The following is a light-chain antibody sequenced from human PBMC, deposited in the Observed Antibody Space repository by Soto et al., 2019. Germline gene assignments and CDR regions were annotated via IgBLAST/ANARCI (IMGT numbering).Light chain of an antibody. V-gene: IGKV1-9*01. CDR2: AAS. J-gene: IGKJ5*01. CDR1: QGISSY. Sequence: DIQLTQSPSFLSASVGDRVTITCRASQGISSYLAWYQQKPGKAPKLLIYAASTLQSGVPSRFSSSGSGTEFTLTISSLQPEDFATYYCHQLNSFPITFGQGTRLEIK. CDR3: HQLNSFPIT.